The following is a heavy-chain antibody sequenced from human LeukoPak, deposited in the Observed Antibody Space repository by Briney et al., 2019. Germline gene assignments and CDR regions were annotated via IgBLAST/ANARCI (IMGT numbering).Heavy chain of an antibody. Sequence: PSETLSLTCTVSGGSISSYYWSWLRQPAGKGLEWIGRIYTSGSTNYNPSLKSRVTISVDKSKNQFSLKLSSVTAADTAVYYCARDVAYCGGDCYSDYYYYMDVWGKGTTVTVSS. V-gene: IGHV4-4*07. J-gene: IGHJ6*03. CDR3: ARDVAYCGGDCYSDYYYYMDV. D-gene: IGHD2-21*02. CDR2: IYTSGST. CDR1: GGSISSYY.